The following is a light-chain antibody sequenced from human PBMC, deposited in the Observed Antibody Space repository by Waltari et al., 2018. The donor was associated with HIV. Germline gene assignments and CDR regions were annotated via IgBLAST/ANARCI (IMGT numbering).Light chain of an antibody. CDR3: SSYTSSNTYV. CDR1: SSDVGGYNY. CDR2: DVT. V-gene: IGLV2-14*01. Sequence: QSALTQPASVSGSPGQSITISCTGTSSDVGGYNYVSWYQQHPDKAPKLMIYDVTNRPSGVSNRFSGSKSGNTASLTISGLQAEDEADYYCSSYTSSNTYVFGTGTKVTVL. J-gene: IGLJ1*01.